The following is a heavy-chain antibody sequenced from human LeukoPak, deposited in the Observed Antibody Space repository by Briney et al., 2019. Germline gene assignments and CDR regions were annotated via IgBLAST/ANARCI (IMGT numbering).Heavy chain of an antibody. D-gene: IGHD6-19*01. CDR1: GFTFSSYA. Sequence: GGSLRLSCVASGFTFSSYAMSWVRQAPGKGLEWVSAITTSGGATYYADSVKGRFTISRDNSKSTLYLQMNSLRAEDTAEYYCAKGGDSSGWLYFDCWGQGTLVTVSS. CDR2: ITTSGGAT. V-gene: IGHV3-23*01. CDR3: AKGGDSSGWLYFDC. J-gene: IGHJ4*02.